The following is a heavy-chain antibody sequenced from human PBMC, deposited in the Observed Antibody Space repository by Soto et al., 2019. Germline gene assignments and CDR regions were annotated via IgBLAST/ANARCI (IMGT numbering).Heavy chain of an antibody. D-gene: IGHD3-10*01. CDR2: INHSGST. CDR1: GGSFSGYY. CDR3: ARGGITMVRGAAHTNNWFDP. V-gene: IGHV4-34*01. Sequence: PSETLSLTCAVYGGSFSGYYWSWIRQPPGKGLEWIGEINHSGSTNYNPSLKSRVTISVDTSKNQFSLKLSSVTTADTAVYYCARGGITMVRGAAHTNNWFDPWGQGTLVTVSS. J-gene: IGHJ5*02.